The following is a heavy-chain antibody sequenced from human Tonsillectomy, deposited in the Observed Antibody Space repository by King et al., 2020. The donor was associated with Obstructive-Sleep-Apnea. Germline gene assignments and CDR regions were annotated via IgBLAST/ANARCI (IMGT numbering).Heavy chain of an antibody. Sequence: HVQLQESGPGLVKPSGTLSLTCAVSGGSISSSNWWSWVRQPPGEGLEWIGEIYHSGSTNYNPSLKSRVTMSVDKSKNQFSLKLSSVTAADTAVYYCASFVDYEPYFHPWGPGTLVTVSS. J-gene: IGHJ1*01. D-gene: IGHD4-17*01. CDR1: GGSISSSNW. CDR2: IYHSGST. CDR3: ASFVDYEPYFHP. V-gene: IGHV4-4*02.